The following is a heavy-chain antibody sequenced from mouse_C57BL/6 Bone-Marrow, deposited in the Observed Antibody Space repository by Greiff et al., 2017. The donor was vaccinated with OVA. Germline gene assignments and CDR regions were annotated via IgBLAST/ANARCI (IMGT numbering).Heavy chain of an antibody. D-gene: IGHD1-1*01. CDR3: ARSITTVVAPFDY. J-gene: IGHJ2*01. Sequence: VQLKESVAELVRPGASVKLSCTASGFNIKNTYMHWVKQRPEQGLEWIGRIDPANGNTKYAPKFQGKATITADTSSNTAYLQLSSLTSEDTAIYYCARSITTVVAPFDYWGQGTTLTVSS. V-gene: IGHV14-3*01. CDR2: IDPANGNT. CDR1: GFNIKNTY.